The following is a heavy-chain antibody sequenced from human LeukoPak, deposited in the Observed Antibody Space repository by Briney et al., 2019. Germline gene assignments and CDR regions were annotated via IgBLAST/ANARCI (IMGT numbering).Heavy chain of an antibody. Sequence: GSLRLSCAASGFTVSSYWMSWIRQPPGKGLEWIGEINHSGSTNYNPSLKSRVTISVDTSKNQFSLKLSSVTAADTAVYYCAREINYYGSGSPKFFDYWGQGTLVTVSS. CDR2: INHSGST. V-gene: IGHV4-34*01. D-gene: IGHD3-10*01. CDR1: GFTVSSYW. J-gene: IGHJ4*02. CDR3: AREINYYGSGSPKFFDY.